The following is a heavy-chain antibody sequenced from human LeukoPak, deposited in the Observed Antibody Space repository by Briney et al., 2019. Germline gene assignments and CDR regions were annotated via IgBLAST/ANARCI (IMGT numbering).Heavy chain of an antibody. Sequence: ASVKVSCKASGYTFTGHYMHWVRQAPGLGLEWMGWISAYNGNTNYAQKLQGRVTMTTDTSTSTAYMELRSLRSDDTAVYYCARGTNWNYPHYYMDVWGKGTTVTVSS. J-gene: IGHJ6*03. V-gene: IGHV1-18*04. CDR3: ARGTNWNYPHYYMDV. D-gene: IGHD1-7*01. CDR1: GYTFTGHY. CDR2: ISAYNGNT.